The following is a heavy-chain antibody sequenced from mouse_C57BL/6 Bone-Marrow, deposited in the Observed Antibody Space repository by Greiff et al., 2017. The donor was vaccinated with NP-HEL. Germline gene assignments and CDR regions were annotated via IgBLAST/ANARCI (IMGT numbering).Heavy chain of an antibody. CDR2: ITHSGEP. CDR3: AGDLTGTGFAY. D-gene: IGHD4-1*01. V-gene: IGHV12-3*01. J-gene: IGHJ3*01. Sequence: VQGVESGPGLVKPSQSLFLTCSITGFPITSGYYWIWIRQSPGKPLEWMGYITHSGEPFYNPSLPSPISITRETSKNQFFLQVNAVTTEDTAMYYCAGDLTGTGFAYWGQGTLVTVSA. CDR1: GFPITSGYY.